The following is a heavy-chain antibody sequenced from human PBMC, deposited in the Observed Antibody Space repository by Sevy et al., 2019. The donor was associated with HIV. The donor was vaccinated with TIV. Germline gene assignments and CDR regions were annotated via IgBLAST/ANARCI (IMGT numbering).Heavy chain of an antibody. J-gene: IGHJ5*02. CDR2: IGGSGETT. Sequence: GGSLRLSCAASGFTFSSYAVTWVRQAPEKGLEWVSLIGGSGETTYYADSVRGRFTISSDNSKNTVYLQMNSLRAEDMAIYYCARVGGWEVGSLDNWFDPWGQGTLVTVSS. V-gene: IGHV3-23*01. CDR1: GFTFSSYA. CDR3: ARVGGWEVGSLDNWFDP. D-gene: IGHD1-26*01.